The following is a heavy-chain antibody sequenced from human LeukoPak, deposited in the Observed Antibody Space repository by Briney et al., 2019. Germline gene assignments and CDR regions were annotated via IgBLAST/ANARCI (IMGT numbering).Heavy chain of an antibody. V-gene: IGHV1-2*02. Sequence: GASVKVSCKASGYTFTGYYMHWVRQAPGQGLEWIGWINPNSGGTNYAQKFQGRVTMTRDTSISTAYMELSRLRSDDTAVYYCARDREYCSGGSCYSVVYYYYMDVWGKGTTVTVSS. J-gene: IGHJ6*03. D-gene: IGHD2-15*01. CDR2: INPNSGGT. CDR3: ARDREYCSGGSCYSVVYYYYMDV. CDR1: GYTFTGYY.